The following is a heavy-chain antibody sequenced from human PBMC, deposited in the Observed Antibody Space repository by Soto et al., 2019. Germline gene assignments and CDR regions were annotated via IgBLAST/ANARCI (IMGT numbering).Heavy chain of an antibody. D-gene: IGHD6-6*01. CDR1: GFTFSSYG. Sequence: SGGSLRLSCAASGFTFSSYGMHWVRQAPGKGLEWVADIWHDGSNKYYADSVKGRFTISRDNSKNTVYLQMNSLRAEDTAVYYCARDSGPFIHSSSLDYWGQGTLVTVSS. CDR2: IWHDGSNK. J-gene: IGHJ4*02. CDR3: ARDSGPFIHSSSLDY. V-gene: IGHV3-33*08.